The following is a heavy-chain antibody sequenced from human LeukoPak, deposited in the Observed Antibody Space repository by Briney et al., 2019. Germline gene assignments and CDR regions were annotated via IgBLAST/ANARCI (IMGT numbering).Heavy chain of an antibody. J-gene: IGHJ5*02. CDR3: ASILAAAGFNWFDP. CDR1: GGTFSSYA. V-gene: IGHV1-69*13. Sequence: SVKVSCKASGGTFSSYAISWVRQAPGQGLEWMGGIIPIFGTANYAQKFQGRVTITADESTSTAYMGLSSLRSEDTAVYYCASILAAAGFNWFDPWGQGTLVTVSS. D-gene: IGHD6-13*01. CDR2: IIPIFGTA.